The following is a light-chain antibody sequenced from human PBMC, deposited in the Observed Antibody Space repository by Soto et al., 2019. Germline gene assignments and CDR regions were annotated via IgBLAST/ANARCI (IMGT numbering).Light chain of an antibody. CDR3: QQYGTSPVT. J-gene: IGKJ4*01. CDR2: GAS. V-gene: IGKV3-20*01. Sequence: EIVLTQSPGTLSLSPGERATLSCRASQSVSSNYLAWYQQKPGQAPRLLIYGASSRATGIPDRFSGSGSGTDFTLTISRLEPEDFAVYYCQQYGTSPVTFGGWTKVEIK. CDR1: QSVSSNY.